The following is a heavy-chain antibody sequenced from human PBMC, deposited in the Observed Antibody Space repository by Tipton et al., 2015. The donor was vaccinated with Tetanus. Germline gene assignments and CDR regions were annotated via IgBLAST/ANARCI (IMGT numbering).Heavy chain of an antibody. D-gene: IGHD6-6*01. CDR1: GGSFSGYY. V-gene: IGHV4-34*01. Sequence: TLSLTCAVYGGSFSGYYWSWIRQPPGKGLEWIGEINHSGSTNYNPSLKSRVTISVDTSKNQFSLKLSSVTAADTAVYYCANLRPGQRIAARPPHWGQGTLVTVSS. J-gene: IGHJ4*02. CDR3: ANLRPGQRIAARPPH. CDR2: INHSGST.